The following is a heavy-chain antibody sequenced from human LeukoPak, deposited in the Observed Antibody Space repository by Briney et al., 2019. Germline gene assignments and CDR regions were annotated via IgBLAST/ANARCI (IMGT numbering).Heavy chain of an antibody. J-gene: IGHJ3*02. CDR3: ARLLGEWELRADAAFDI. V-gene: IGHV4-34*01. CDR1: GGSFSGYY. Sequence: SETLSLTCAVYGGSFSGYYWSRIRQPPGKGLEWIGEINHSGSTNYNPSLKSRVTISVDTSKNQFSLKLSSVTAADTAVYYCARLLGEWELRADAAFDIWGQGTMVTVSS. CDR2: INHSGST. D-gene: IGHD1-26*01.